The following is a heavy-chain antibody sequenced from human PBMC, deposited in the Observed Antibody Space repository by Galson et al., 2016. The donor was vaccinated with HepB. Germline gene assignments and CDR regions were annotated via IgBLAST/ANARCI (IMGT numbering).Heavy chain of an antibody. CDR3: AREAGSAATANPRFDS. V-gene: IGHV3-21*01. CDR2: ISTSSTYI. CDR1: GFSFSSYS. D-gene: IGHD2-21*02. J-gene: IGHJ4*02. Sequence: SLRLSCAASGFSFSSYSMNWVRQAPGKGLEYVASISTSSTYIYYADSVRGRFTTSRDNAENSLFLQMNSLRAEDTAVYYCAREAGSAATANPRFDSWGQGVLVTVSS.